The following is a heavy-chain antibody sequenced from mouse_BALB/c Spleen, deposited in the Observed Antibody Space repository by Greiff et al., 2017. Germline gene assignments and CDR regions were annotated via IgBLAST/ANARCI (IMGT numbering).Heavy chain of an antibody. D-gene: IGHD1-1*01. CDR3: ARGGTTVVAHFDY. Sequence: QVQLQQSGAELVRPGVSVKISCKGSGYTFTDYAMHWVKQSHAKRLEWIGGISTYYGNASYNQKFKGKATMTVDKSSSTAYMELARLTSEDSAIYSCARGGTTVVAHFDYWGQGTTLTVSS. J-gene: IGHJ2*01. CDR2: ISTYYGNA. CDR1: GYTFTDYA. V-gene: IGHV1S137*01.